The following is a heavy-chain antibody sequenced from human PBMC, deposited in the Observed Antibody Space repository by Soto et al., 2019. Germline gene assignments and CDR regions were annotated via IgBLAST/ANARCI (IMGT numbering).Heavy chain of an antibody. J-gene: IGHJ4*02. CDR1: GGCISRWESY. Sequence: PSVTRSLTCTVCGGCISRWESYWCWIRQPPGKGLEWIGYIYYSGSTYYNPSLKSRVTISVDTSKNQFSLKLSSVTAADTAVYYCARGGRYFDWLSDMWGLVSFDYWGQGTLVTVSS. CDR2: IYYSGST. V-gene: IGHV4-30-4*01. CDR3: ARGGRYFDWLSDMWGLVSFDY. D-gene: IGHD3-9*01.